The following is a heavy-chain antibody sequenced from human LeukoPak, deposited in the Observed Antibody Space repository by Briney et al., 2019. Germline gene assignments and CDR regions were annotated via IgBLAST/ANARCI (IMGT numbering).Heavy chain of an antibody. Sequence: SETLSLTCAVYGGSFSGYYWSWIRQPPGKGLEWIGEINHSGSTNYNPSLKSRVTISVDTSKNQFSLKLSSVTAADTAVYYCATESLYGDYGASDYWGQGTLVTVSS. V-gene: IGHV4-34*01. CDR3: ATESLYGDYGASDY. CDR2: INHSGST. CDR1: GGSFSGYY. D-gene: IGHD4-17*01. J-gene: IGHJ4*02.